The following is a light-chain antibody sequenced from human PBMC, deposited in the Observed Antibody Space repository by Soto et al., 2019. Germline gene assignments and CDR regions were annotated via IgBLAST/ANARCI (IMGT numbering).Light chain of an antibody. V-gene: IGKV1-9*01. J-gene: IGKJ5*01. CDR2: SAS. CDR1: QGIGRY. Sequence: IQLTQSPSSLSASVGDRVTITCRASQGIGRYLAWYQQKPGKAPKLLIYSASTLQSGVPSGFTGSGSGTDFTLSISILQPEDFSTYYCQQLTSYPITFGQGTRLEIK. CDR3: QQLTSYPIT.